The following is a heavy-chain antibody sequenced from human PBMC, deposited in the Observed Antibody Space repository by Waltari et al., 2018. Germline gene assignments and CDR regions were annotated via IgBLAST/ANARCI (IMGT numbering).Heavy chain of an antibody. CDR2: IYTSGSN. CDR1: GGSISSGSYY. CDR3: ARESYDILTGYRDYYYYYMDV. D-gene: IGHD3-9*01. J-gene: IGHJ6*03. V-gene: IGHV4-61*02. Sequence: QVQLQESGPGLVKPSQTLSLTCTVSGGSISSGSYYWSWIRQPAGKGLEWIGRIYTSGSNNNHPTLRSRVTISVDTTKNQFSQKLSSVTDADTAGYYCARESYDILTGYRDYYYYYMDVWGKGTTVTVSS.